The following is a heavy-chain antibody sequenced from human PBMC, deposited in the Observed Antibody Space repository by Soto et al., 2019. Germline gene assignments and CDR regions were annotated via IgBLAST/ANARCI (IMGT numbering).Heavy chain of an antibody. J-gene: IGHJ6*02. Sequence: GGSLRLSCAASGFTFSNAWMSWVRQASGKGLEWVGRIKSKTDGGTTDYAAPVKGRFTISRDDSKNTLYLQMNSLKTEDTAVYYCTTTAPYSSSWDYYYYGMDVWGQGTTVTVSS. CDR2: IKSKTDGGTT. CDR1: GFTFSNAW. D-gene: IGHD6-6*01. CDR3: TTTAPYSSSWDYYYYGMDV. V-gene: IGHV3-15*01.